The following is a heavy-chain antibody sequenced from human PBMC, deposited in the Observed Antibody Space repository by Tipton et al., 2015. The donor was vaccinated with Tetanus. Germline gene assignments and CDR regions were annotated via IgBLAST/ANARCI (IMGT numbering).Heavy chain of an antibody. CDR3: ARLPSFYSGSSYYFDY. Sequence: TLSLTCAVYGGSFSGYYWSWIRQPPGKGLEWIGEINHSGSTNYNPSLKSRVTISVDTSKNQFSLKLSSVTAADTAVYYCARLPSFYSGSSYYFDYWGQGTLVTVSS. J-gene: IGHJ4*02. D-gene: IGHD1-26*01. V-gene: IGHV4-34*01. CDR2: INHSGST. CDR1: GGSFSGYY.